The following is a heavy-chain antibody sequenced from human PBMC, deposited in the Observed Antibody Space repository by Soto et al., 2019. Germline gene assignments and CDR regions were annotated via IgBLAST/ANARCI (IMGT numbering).Heavy chain of an antibody. CDR3: ARPSSRDCSGGSCSPYYYYMDA. CDR2: IYYSGST. Sequence: SETLSLTCTVSGGSISSSSYYWGRIRQPPGKGLEWIGSIYYSGSTYYNPSLKSRVTISVDTSKNQFSLKLSSVTAADTAVYYCARPSSRDCSGGSCSPYYYYMDAWGKGTTVTVSS. CDR1: GGSISSSSYY. D-gene: IGHD2-15*01. J-gene: IGHJ6*03. V-gene: IGHV4-39*01.